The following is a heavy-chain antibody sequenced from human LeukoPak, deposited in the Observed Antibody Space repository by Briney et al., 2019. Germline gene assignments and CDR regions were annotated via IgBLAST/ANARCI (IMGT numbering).Heavy chain of an antibody. Sequence: SETLSLTCTVSGGSISSYYWSWIRQPPGKGLELIGYIYYSGSTNYNPSLKSRVTISVDTSKNQFSLKLSSVTAADTAVYYCARDPVGAYYYYYMDVWGKGTTVTVSS. D-gene: IGHD1-26*01. CDR1: GGSISSYY. CDR2: IYYSGST. J-gene: IGHJ6*03. CDR3: ARDPVGAYYYYYMDV. V-gene: IGHV4-59*12.